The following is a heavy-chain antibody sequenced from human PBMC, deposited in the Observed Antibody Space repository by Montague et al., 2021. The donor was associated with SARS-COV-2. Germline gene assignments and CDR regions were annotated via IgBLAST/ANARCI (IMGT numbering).Heavy chain of an antibody. J-gene: IGHJ4*02. CDR3: ASGARQVYGFRLGSFDY. Sequence: SETLSLTCAVYGGSFSGYTFNWICKPPGKGLEWVWEINHCGSTNYNPYLKSRITMSVDTSKNQFSLKLSSVTAADTAVYYCASGARQVYGFRLGSFDYWGQGTLVTVSS. CDR2: INHCGST. D-gene: IGHD3-10*01. V-gene: IGHV4-34*01. CDR1: GGSFSGYT.